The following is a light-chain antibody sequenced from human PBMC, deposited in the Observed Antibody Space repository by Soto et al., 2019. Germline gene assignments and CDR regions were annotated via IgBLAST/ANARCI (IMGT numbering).Light chain of an antibody. J-gene: IGKJ2*01. CDR3: QQYKNYPYT. Sequence: DIQMTQSPSTLSASVGDRVTITCRASQTIGSWLAWYQQRPGQAPQLLIYDASTLQSGVPSRFSGSGSGTEFTLIITSLQPDDFASYSCQQYKNYPYTFGQGTNLEFK. CDR1: QTIGSW. CDR2: DAS. V-gene: IGKV1-5*01.